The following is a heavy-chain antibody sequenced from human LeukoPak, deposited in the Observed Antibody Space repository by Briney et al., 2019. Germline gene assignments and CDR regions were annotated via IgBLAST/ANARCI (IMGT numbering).Heavy chain of an antibody. CDR1: GYTFTGYY. CDR2: MNPNSGGI. J-gene: IGHJ5*02. V-gene: IGHV1-2*02. D-gene: IGHD2-2*01. CDR3: ARGYCSSSSCYFYTS. Sequence: ASVKVSCKASGYTFTGYYIHWVRQAPGQGLEWMGWMNPNSGGINYAQKFQGRVTMTRDTSISTAYMELSRLRSDDTAVYYCARGYCSSSSCYFYTSWGQGTLVTVSS.